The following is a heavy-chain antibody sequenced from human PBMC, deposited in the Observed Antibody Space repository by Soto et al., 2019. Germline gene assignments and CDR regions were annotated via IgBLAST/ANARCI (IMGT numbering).Heavy chain of an antibody. CDR3: ARERSFSWPFKKYYDFWSPDAFDI. CDR1: GFTFDDYG. Sequence: AGGSLRLSCAASGFTFDDYGMSWVRQAPGKGLEWVSGINWNGGSTGYADSVKGRFTISRDNAKNSLYLQMNSLRAEDTALYHCARERSFSWPFKKYYDFWSPDAFDIWGQGTMVSVSS. D-gene: IGHD3-3*01. V-gene: IGHV3-20*01. CDR2: INWNGGST. J-gene: IGHJ3*02.